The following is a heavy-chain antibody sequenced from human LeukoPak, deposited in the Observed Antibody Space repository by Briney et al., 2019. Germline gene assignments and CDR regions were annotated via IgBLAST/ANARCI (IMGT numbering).Heavy chain of an antibody. CDR3: AREVGITIFGVVSNNWFDP. D-gene: IGHD3-3*01. CDR1: GGSISSYY. J-gene: IGHJ5*02. V-gene: IGHV4-59*12. CDR2: IYYSGNT. Sequence: PSETLSLTCTVSGGSISSYYWSWIRQPPGKGLEWIGYIYYSGNTNYNPSLKSRVTISVDTSKNQFSLKLSSVTAADTAVYYCAREVGITIFGVVSNNWFDPWGQGTLVTVSS.